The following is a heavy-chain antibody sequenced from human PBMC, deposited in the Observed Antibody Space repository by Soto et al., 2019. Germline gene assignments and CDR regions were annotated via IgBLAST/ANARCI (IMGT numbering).Heavy chain of an antibody. D-gene: IGHD3-10*01. CDR1: GFTFSSYG. CDR3: AKGILWFGELLFYGMDV. V-gene: IGHV3-30*18. Sequence: QVQLVESGGGVVQPGRSLRLSCAASGFTFSSYGMHWVRQAPGKGLEWVAVISYDGSNKYYADSVKGRFTISRDNSKNSLYLQMNSRRAEDTAVYYCAKGILWFGELLFYGMDVWGQGTTVTVSS. J-gene: IGHJ6*02. CDR2: ISYDGSNK.